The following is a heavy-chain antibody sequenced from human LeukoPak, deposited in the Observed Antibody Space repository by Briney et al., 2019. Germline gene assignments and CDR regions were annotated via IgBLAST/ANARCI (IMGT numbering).Heavy chain of an antibody. Sequence: GGSLRLSCAASGFTFSTYSMNWVRQAPGKRLEWVSSISSSSSYIYYADSVKGRFTISRDNAKNSLYLQMNSLRAEDTAVYYCARGYCSGGSCYFNYFDYWGQGTLVAVSS. CDR2: ISSSSSYI. J-gene: IGHJ4*02. CDR1: GFTFSTYS. D-gene: IGHD2-15*01. V-gene: IGHV3-21*01. CDR3: ARGYCSGGSCYFNYFDY.